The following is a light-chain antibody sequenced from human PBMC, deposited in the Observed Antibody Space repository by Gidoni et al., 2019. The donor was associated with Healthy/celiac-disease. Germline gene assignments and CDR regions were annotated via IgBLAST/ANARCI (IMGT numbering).Light chain of an antibody. V-gene: IGKV1-39*01. J-gene: IGKJ1*01. Sequence: DIHMTQSPSSLSASVGDRVTITCRASQSIRSYLNWYQQKPGKAPKLLIYAASSLQSGVPSRFSGSGSGTDFTLTISSLQPEDFATYYCQQSYSIPWPFXXXTKVEIK. CDR3: QQSYSIPWP. CDR2: AAS. CDR1: QSIRSY.